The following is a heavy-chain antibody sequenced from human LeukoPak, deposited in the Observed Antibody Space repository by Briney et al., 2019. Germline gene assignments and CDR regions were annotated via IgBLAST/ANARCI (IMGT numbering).Heavy chain of an antibody. V-gene: IGHV4-59*01. CDR1: GGSISSYY. CDR2: IYYSGST. J-gene: IGHJ4*02. Sequence: KPSETLSLTCTVSGGSISSYYWSWIRQPPGKGLEWIGYIYYSGSTNYNPSLKSRVTISVDTSKNQFSLKLSSVTAADTDVYYCARSAPLRTYYYDSSGYIGYYFDYWGQGTLVTVSS. D-gene: IGHD3-22*01. CDR3: ARSAPLRTYYYDSSGYIGYYFDY.